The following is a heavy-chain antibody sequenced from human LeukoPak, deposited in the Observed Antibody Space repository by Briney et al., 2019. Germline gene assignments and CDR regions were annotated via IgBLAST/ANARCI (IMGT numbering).Heavy chain of an antibody. CDR2: INPSGGST. Sequence: ASVKVSCKASGYTFTSYYMHWVRQAPGKGLEWMGIINPSGGSTSYAQKFQGRVTMTRDTSTSTVYMELSSLRSEDTAVYYCARAQGIVVVTASLGIWGQGTLVTVSS. V-gene: IGHV1-46*01. D-gene: IGHD2-21*02. J-gene: IGHJ4*02. CDR1: GYTFTSYY. CDR3: ARAQGIVVVTASLGI.